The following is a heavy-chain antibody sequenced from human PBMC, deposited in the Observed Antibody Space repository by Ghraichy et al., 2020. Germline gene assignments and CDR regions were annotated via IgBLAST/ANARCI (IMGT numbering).Heavy chain of an antibody. Sequence: SETLSLTCIVSGVSISSKSYYWGWVRQPPGKVLEWIGSSYHSGSTYYKPSLEGRINVSVDKSKNHFSLTLTSVTAADTAVYYCARQGYYGSGTYYIFEDWGQGILVTVSS. CDR1: GVSISSKSYY. V-gene: IGHV4-39*01. CDR3: ARQGYYGSGTYYIFED. J-gene: IGHJ4*02. D-gene: IGHD3-10*01. CDR2: SYHSGST.